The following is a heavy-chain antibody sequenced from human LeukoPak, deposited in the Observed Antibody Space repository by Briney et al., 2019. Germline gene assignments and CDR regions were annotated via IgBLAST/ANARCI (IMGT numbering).Heavy chain of an antibody. J-gene: IGHJ5*02. Sequence: ASVKVSCKASGYTFTGYYMHWVRQAPGQGLEWMGWINPNSGGTNYAQKFQGRVTMTRDTSISTAYMELSRLRSDDTVVYYCAREARVTRSWFDPWGQGTLVTVSS. CDR1: GYTFTGYY. CDR3: AREARVTRSWFDP. D-gene: IGHD4-17*01. V-gene: IGHV1-2*02. CDR2: INPNSGGT.